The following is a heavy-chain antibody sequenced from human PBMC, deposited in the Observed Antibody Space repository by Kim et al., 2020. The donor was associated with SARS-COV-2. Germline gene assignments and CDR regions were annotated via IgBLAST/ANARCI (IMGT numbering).Heavy chain of an antibody. J-gene: IGHJ4*02. D-gene: IGHD6-6*01. CDR3: ARRGRARYFDS. CDR2: IYYSGRT. V-gene: IGHV4-39*01. CDR1: GGSINSSGNY. Sequence: ETLSLTCTVSGGSINSSGNYWGWIRQPPGKALEWFGSIYYSGRTYYNPSLKSRVTMSVDTSKSQFSLNLTSVTAADTAVYFCARRGRARYFDSWGQGALVTVSS.